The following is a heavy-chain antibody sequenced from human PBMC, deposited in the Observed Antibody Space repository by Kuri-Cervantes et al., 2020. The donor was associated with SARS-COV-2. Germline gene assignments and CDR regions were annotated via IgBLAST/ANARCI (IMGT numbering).Heavy chain of an antibody. CDR1: GFTFSSYA. J-gene: IGHJ6*02. CDR2: ISSSGGST. CDR3: AKDDSYVWGSYRPPDV. Sequence: GESLKISCAASGFTFSSYAMSWVRQAPGKGLEWVSAISSSGGSTYYADSVKGRFTISRDNSKNTLYPQMNSLRAEDTAVYYCAKDDSYVWGSYRPPDVWGQGTTVTVSS. D-gene: IGHD3-16*02. V-gene: IGHV3-23*01.